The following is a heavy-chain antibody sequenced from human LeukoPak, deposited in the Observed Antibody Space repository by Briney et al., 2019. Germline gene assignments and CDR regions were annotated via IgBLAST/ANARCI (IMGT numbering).Heavy chain of an antibody. CDR2: ISGSGGST. V-gene: IGHV3-23*01. J-gene: IGHJ4*02. D-gene: IGHD3-22*01. CDR1: GFTFSKYA. Sequence: GGSLGLSCAASGFTFSKYAMSWVRQAPGKGLEWVSGISGSGGSTYYADSVKGRFTVSRDNSENTLYLLMSSLRAEDTAVYYCAKVFAGDNYYDSSGYYSASFDHWGQGTLVTVSS. CDR3: AKVFAGDNYYDSSGYYSASFDH.